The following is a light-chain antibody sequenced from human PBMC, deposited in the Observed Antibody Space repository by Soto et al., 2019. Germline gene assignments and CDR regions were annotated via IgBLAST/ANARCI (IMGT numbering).Light chain of an antibody. CDR3: KQYGSSGT. V-gene: IGKV3-20*01. CDR1: RSVATN. Sequence: EMVMTQSPATLSVSPGERATLSCRASRSVATNLAWYQQPPGQAPRLLIYGASNRATGIQDSFSGSGSGTEFTLTISRLEPEDFAVYYCKQYGSSGTCGQGTKVDIK. J-gene: IGKJ1*01. CDR2: GAS.